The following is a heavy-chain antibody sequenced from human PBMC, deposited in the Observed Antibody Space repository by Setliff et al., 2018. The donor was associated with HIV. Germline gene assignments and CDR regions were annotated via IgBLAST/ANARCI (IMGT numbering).Heavy chain of an antibody. D-gene: IGHD3-10*01. Sequence: PSETLSLTCFVSGVSISDHYWGWIRQPPGKGLEWIGRIYTSGSTNYNPSLKSRVTMSVDTSKNQFSLKLSSVTAADTAVYYCARQVSGWDAFDIWGRGTVVTVSS. CDR2: IYTSGST. CDR1: GVSISDHY. V-gene: IGHV4-4*07. CDR3: ARQVSGWDAFDI. J-gene: IGHJ3*02.